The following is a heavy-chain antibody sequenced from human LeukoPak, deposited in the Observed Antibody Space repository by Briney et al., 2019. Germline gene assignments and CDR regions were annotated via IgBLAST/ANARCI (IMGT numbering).Heavy chain of an antibody. D-gene: IGHD1-26*01. V-gene: IGHV4-59*11. CDR1: GGSISSHY. Sequence: PSETLSLTCTVSGGSISSHYWSWIRQPPGKGLEWIGYIYYSGSTNYNSSLKSRVTISVDTSKNQFSLKLSSVTAADTAVYYCARSVGSERDFDYWGQGTLVTVSS. CDR2: IYYSGST. J-gene: IGHJ4*02. CDR3: ARSVGSERDFDY.